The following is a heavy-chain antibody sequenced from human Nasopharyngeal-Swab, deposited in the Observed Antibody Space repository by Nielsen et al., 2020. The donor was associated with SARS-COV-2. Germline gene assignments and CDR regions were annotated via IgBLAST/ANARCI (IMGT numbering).Heavy chain of an antibody. CDR2: ISSSSSYT. D-gene: IGHD5-18*01. J-gene: IGHJ4*02. CDR3: ARGGGYSYGWGYYFDY. V-gene: IGHV3-11*06. CDR1: GFTFSDYY. Sequence: GGSLRLSSAASGFTFSDYYMSWIRQAPGKGLEWVSYISSSSSYTNYADSVKGRFTISRDNAKNSLYLQMNSLRAEDTAVYYCARGGGYSYGWGYYFDYWGQGTLVTVSS.